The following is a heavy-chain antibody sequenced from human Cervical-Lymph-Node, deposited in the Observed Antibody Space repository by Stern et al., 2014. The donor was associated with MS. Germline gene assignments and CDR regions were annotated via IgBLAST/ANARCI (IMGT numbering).Heavy chain of an antibody. CDR2: VDWGNNE. D-gene: IGHD1-1*01. V-gene: IGHV2-70*04. Sequence: QVTLKESGPAMVKPTQTLTLTCTFSGFSLSTSGMRVSWIRQPPGRALEWLASVDWGNNEFYSTSLGARLTISKDTSRNQVVLVMTNMDPTDTATYFCARSYNWSPVDPWGQGTLVTVSS. CDR3: ARSYNWSPVDP. CDR1: GFSLSTSGMR. J-gene: IGHJ5*02.